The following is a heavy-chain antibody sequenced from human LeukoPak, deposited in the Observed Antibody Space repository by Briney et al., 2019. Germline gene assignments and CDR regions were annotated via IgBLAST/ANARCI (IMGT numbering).Heavy chain of an antibody. Sequence: ASVKVSCKASGYTFTSYDINWVRQATGQGLEWMGWISAYNGNTNYAQKLQGRVTMTTDTSTSTAYMELRSLRSDDTAVYYCARREQWLVGDDYWGQGTLVTVSS. J-gene: IGHJ4*02. CDR3: ARREQWLVGDDY. CDR1: GYTFTSYD. V-gene: IGHV1-18*01. CDR2: ISAYNGNT. D-gene: IGHD6-19*01.